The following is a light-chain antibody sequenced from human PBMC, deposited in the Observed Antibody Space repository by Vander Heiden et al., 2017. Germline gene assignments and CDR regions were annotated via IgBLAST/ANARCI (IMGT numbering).Light chain of an antibody. CDR2: KAS. J-gene: IGKJ1*01. Sequence: DSQMTQSPSTMSDSVGDRVTITCRASQISSTWLAWYQQKPGKAPTRLIYKASSLESGVPSRFSGSGSGTEFTLTISSLQPDDFATYYCQLYNDYSWTFGQGTKVEIK. CDR3: QLYNDYSWT. V-gene: IGKV1-5*03. CDR1: QISSTW.